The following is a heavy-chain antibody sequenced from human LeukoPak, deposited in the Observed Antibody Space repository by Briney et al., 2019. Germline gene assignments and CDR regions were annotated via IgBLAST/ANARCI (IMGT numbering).Heavy chain of an antibody. Sequence: SETLSLTCTVSGGSLSSSSYYWGWIRQPPGKGLEWIGRIYYSGSTYYNPSLKSRVTISVDTSKNQFSLKLSSVTAADTAVYYCAAGLGGYSSSWYYFDYWGQGTLVTVSS. CDR1: GGSLSSSSYY. D-gene: IGHD6-13*01. CDR3: AAGLGGYSSSWYYFDY. CDR2: IYYSGST. J-gene: IGHJ4*02. V-gene: IGHV4-39*07.